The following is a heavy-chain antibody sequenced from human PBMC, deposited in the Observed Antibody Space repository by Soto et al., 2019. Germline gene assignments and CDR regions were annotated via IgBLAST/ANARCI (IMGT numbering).Heavy chain of an antibody. CDR3: ARTPGIAAAGTGFDY. CDR1: GGSIRSGGYY. D-gene: IGHD6-13*01. CDR2: IYYSGST. Sequence: LSETLSLTCTVSGGSIRSGGYYWSWIRQHPGKGLEWIGYIYYSGSTYYNPSLKSRVTISVDTSKNQFSLKLSSVTAADTAVYYCARTPGIAAAGTGFDYWGQGTLVTVSS. J-gene: IGHJ4*02. V-gene: IGHV4-31*03.